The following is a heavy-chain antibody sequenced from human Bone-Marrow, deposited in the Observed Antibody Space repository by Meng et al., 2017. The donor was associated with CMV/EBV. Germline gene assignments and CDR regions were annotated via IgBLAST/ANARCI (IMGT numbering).Heavy chain of an antibody. CDR2: INPNSGGT. Sequence: ASVKVSCKASGYTFTGYYMHWVRQAPGQGLEWMGWINPNSGGTNYAQRFQGRVTMTRDTSISTAYMELSRLRSDDTAVYYCARDPRYCSSTSCYPNWFDPWGQGTRVTVFS. J-gene: IGHJ5*02. CDR3: ARDPRYCSSTSCYPNWFDP. V-gene: IGHV1-2*02. CDR1: GYTFTGYY. D-gene: IGHD2-2*01.